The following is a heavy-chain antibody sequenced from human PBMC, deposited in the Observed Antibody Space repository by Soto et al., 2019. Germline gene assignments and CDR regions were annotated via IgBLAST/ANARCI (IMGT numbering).Heavy chain of an antibody. Sequence: GGSLRLSCAASGVTFSSYNMNWVRQAPGKGLEWVSYISSSSSTIYYADSVKGRFTISRDNAKNSLYLQMNSLRAEDTAVYYCARGKYFYDTSGYVYWGQGTLVTSPQ. V-gene: IGHV3-48*01. CDR2: ISSSSSTI. CDR3: ARGKYFYDTSGYVY. D-gene: IGHD3-22*01. J-gene: IGHJ4*02. CDR1: GVTFSSYN.